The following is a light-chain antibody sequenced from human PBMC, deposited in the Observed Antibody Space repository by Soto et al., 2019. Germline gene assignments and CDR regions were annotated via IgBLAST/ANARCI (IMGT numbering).Light chain of an antibody. Sequence: IVMTQSPATLSLSPWERSTLSCRASRGISSNLAWYQQKPGQAPRLLIYGASSRATGIPDRFSGSGSGTDFTLTISRLEPEDFAVYYCQQYGSSGTFGQGTKVDIK. V-gene: IGKV3-20*01. J-gene: IGKJ1*01. CDR2: GAS. CDR3: QQYGSSGT. CDR1: RGISSN.